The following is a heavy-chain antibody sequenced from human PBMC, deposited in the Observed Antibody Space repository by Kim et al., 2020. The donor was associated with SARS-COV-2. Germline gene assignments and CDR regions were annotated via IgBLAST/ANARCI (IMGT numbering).Heavy chain of an antibody. CDR3: AKDSGVLWFGEGWFDP. Sequence: GGSLRLSCAASGFTFDDYAMHWVRQAPGKGLEWVSGISWNSGSIGYADSVKGRFTISRDNAKNSLYLQMNSLRAEDTALYYCAKDSGVLWFGEGWFDPWGQGTLVTVSS. J-gene: IGHJ5*02. CDR2: ISWNSGSI. D-gene: IGHD3-10*01. V-gene: IGHV3-9*01. CDR1: GFTFDDYA.